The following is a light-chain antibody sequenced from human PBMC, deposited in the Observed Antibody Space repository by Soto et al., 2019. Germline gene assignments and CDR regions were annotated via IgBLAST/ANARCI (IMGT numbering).Light chain of an antibody. CDR3: QHLNGYPRT. Sequence: DIQLTQSPSFLSASVGDRVTITCRASQGISTNLAWYQQESGKAPKLLIYAASTMQRGVPSRFGGSGSGKEFTLTINSLQPEDFATYYCQHLNGYPRTFGQGTKVEIK. J-gene: IGKJ1*01. CDR1: QGISTN. CDR2: AAS. V-gene: IGKV1-9*01.